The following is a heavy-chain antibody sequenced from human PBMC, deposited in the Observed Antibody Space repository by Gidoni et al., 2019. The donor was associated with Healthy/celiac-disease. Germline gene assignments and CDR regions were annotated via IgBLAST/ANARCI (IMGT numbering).Heavy chain of an antibody. J-gene: IGHJ6*02. V-gene: IGHV1-2*02. CDR2: INPNSGGT. CDR1: GYTFTAYH. Sequence: QVQLVPSGAEVKKPGASVKVSCKASGYTFTAYHMHWVRQAPGQGLAWMGWINPNSGGTNYAQKVQGRVTMTRDTSISTAYMELSRLRSDDTAVYYCARDRKIAVAGPYYYYGMDVWGQGTTVTVSS. D-gene: IGHD6-19*01. CDR3: ARDRKIAVAGPYYYYGMDV.